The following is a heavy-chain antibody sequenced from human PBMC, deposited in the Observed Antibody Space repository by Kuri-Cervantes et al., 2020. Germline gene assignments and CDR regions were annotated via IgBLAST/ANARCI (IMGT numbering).Heavy chain of an antibody. V-gene: IGHV4-34*01. CDR3: ARYAVTTNNFDY. CDR2: INHSGST. D-gene: IGHD4-17*01. J-gene: IGHJ4*02. CDR1: GGSSRGYY. Sequence: SETLSLTCAVYGGSSRGYYWTWIRQPPGKGLEWIGEINHSGSTKYNPSLKSRVTISVDTSKNQFSLKLNSVTAADTAVYYCARYAVTTNNFDYWGQGTLVTVSS.